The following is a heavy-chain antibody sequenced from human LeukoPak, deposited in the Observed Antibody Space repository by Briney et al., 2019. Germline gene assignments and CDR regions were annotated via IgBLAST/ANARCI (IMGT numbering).Heavy chain of an antibody. V-gene: IGHV3-48*02. CDR2: INRSSSPI. CDR3: ARGIHTLVRGVIKGCFDY. J-gene: IGHJ4*02. Sequence: QSGGSLRLSCVASGFTFSGYSMNWVRQAQGKGLEWVSYINRSSSPIYYADSVKGRFIISRDNAKNSLYLQMNSLRDEDTAVYYCARGIHTLVRGVIKGCFDYWGQGTLVTVSS. CDR1: GFTFSGYS. D-gene: IGHD3-10*01.